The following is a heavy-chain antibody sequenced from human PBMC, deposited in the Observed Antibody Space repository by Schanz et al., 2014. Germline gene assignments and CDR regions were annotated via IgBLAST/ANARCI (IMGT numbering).Heavy chain of an antibody. CDR1: GNIFTNYY. CDR3: TGRLGVANYFNPMDV. Sequence: QLQLVQSGAEVKRPGASAKVTCKASGNIFTNYYIHWVRQAPGQGLEWMGIINPSGGNANYARKFHGSVTTTSDTTTDTVYLEVRSLRSEDTAIYYCTGRLGVANYFNPMDVWGQGTTVIVSS. D-gene: IGHD3-9*01. CDR2: INPSGGNA. V-gene: IGHV1-46*03. J-gene: IGHJ6*02.